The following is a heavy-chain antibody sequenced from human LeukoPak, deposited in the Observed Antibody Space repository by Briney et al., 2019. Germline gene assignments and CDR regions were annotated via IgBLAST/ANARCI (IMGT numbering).Heavy chain of an antibody. Sequence: PSETLSLTCTVSGGSISSYYWSWIRQPPGKGLEWIGYIYYSGSTNYNPSLKSRVTISVDTSKNQFSLKLSSVTAADTAVYYCARYVWGSYPGLYYFDYWGHGTLVTVSS. CDR2: IYYSGST. V-gene: IGHV4-59*01. CDR1: GGSISSYY. CDR3: ARYVWGSYPGLYYFDY. D-gene: IGHD3-16*02. J-gene: IGHJ4*01.